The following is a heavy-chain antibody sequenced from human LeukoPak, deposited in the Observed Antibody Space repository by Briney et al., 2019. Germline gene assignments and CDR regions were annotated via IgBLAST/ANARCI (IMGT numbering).Heavy chain of an antibody. J-gene: IGHJ4*02. V-gene: IGHV1-18*04. CDR1: GYTFTGYY. D-gene: IGHD3-22*01. CDR3: ARDLEWAGYDSSGYYYGIRRFDY. CDR2: ISAYNGNT. Sequence: ASVKVSCKASGYTFTGYYMHWVRQAPGQGLEWMGWISAYNGNTNYAQKLQGRVTMTTDTSTSTAYMELRSLRSDDTAVYYCARDLEWAGYDSSGYYYGIRRFDYWGQGTLVTVSS.